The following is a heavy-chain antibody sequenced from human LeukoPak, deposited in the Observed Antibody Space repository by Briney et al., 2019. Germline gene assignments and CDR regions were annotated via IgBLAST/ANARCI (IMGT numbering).Heavy chain of an antibody. CDR1: GFTFSSYG. CDR2: IRYDGSNK. V-gene: IGHV3-30*02. J-gene: IGHJ3*02. D-gene: IGHD4-17*01. CDR3: AKDSEVTTGFCSDI. Sequence: GGSLRLSCAAYGFTFSSYGMHWVRQAPGKGLEWVAFIRYDGSNKYYADSVKGRFTISRDNSKNTLYLQMNSLRAEDTAVYYCAKDSEVTTGFCSDIWGQGTMVTVSS.